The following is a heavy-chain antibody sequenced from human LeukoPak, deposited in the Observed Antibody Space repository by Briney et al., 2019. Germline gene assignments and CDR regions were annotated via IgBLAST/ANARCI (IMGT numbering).Heavy chain of an antibody. V-gene: IGHV3-23*01. CDR1: GFTFSSYA. D-gene: IGHD5-18*01. CDR2: ISGSGGST. CDR3: AKVARGYSYGPSVH. J-gene: IGHJ4*02. Sequence: GGPLRLSCAASGFTFSSYAMSWVRQAPGKGLEWVSAISGSGGSTYYADSVKGRFTISRDNSKNTLYLQMNSLRAEDTAVYYCAKVARGYSYGPSVHWGQGTLVTVSS.